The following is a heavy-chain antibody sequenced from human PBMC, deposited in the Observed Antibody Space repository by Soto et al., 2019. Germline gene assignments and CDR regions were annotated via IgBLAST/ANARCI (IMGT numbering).Heavy chain of an antibody. CDR3: ARPPVKGVHV. D-gene: IGHD4-17*01. Sequence: GGSLRLSCEGTGFNFSSYWMHWVRQAPGKGLEWVANTKRDASETYYADSVKGRFTISRDNARNSLYLQMNSLRVEDTAVYYCARPPVKGVHVWGQGTTVTVSS. J-gene: IGHJ6*02. CDR2: TKRDASET. CDR1: GFNFSSYW. V-gene: IGHV3-7*01.